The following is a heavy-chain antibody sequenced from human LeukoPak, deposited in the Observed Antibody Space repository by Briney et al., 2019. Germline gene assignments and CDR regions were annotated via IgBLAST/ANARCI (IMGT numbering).Heavy chain of an antibody. D-gene: IGHD3-10*01. Sequence: AGGSLRLSCAASGFTFSDYYMSWIRQAPGKGLEWVSYISSSGSTIYYADSLKGRFTISRDNAKNSLYLQMNSLRAEDTAVYYCARTYYYGSGEIDYWGQGTLVTVSS. CDR2: ISSSGSTI. CDR1: GFTFSDYY. V-gene: IGHV3-11*01. J-gene: IGHJ4*02. CDR3: ARTYYYGSGEIDY.